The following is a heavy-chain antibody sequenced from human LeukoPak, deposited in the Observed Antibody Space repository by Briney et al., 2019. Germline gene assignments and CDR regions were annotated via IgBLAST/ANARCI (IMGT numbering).Heavy chain of an antibody. CDR2: IYSGGST. D-gene: IGHD2-15*01. V-gene: IGHV3-66*01. CDR3: AAEYCSGGSCYTGHSGHDY. Sequence: GGSLRLSCAASGFTVSSNYMSWVRQAPGKGLEWVSVIYSGGSTYYADSVKGRFTISRDNSKNTLYLQMNSLRAEDTAVYYCAAEYCSGGSCYTGHSGHDYWGQGTLVTVSS. CDR1: GFTVSSNY. J-gene: IGHJ4*02.